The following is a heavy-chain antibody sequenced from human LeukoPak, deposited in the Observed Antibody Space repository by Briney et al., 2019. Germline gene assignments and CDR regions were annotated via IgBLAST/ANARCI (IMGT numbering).Heavy chain of an antibody. D-gene: IGHD2-2*01. J-gene: IGHJ6*03. Sequence: GGSLRLSCAASGFSFSNYAMSWVRQVPGKGLEWDSVITGGGDSTYYADSVKGRFTISRDNSKRILHLQMNSLRAEDTAVYHCAKSGVPAALDYYNYYMDVWGKGTTVTVSS. V-gene: IGHV3-23*01. CDR3: AKSGVPAALDYYNYYMDV. CDR1: GFSFSNYA. CDR2: ITGGGDST.